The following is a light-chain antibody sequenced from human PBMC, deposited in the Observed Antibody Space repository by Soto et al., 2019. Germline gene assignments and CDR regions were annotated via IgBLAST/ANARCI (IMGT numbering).Light chain of an antibody. Sequence: EIVLTQSPAILSLSPGERATLSCRASQSVSSYLTWYQQKPGQAPSLLIYAASNRATGIPARFSGSGSWTDFTLTISSLEPEDSAVYYCQQRSDWPITSGGGTKVEIK. J-gene: IGKJ4*01. V-gene: IGKV3-11*01. CDR3: QQRSDWPIT. CDR2: AAS. CDR1: QSVSSY.